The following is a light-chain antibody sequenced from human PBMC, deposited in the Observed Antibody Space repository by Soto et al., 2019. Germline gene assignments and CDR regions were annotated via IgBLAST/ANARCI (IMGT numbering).Light chain of an antibody. CDR3: QRYTSALVT. J-gene: IGKJ1*01. Sequence: DIQMPQSPSSLSASVGDRVTSTCRASQGISNYLSWYQQRPGKLPKVLIYAASTVQSGVPSRFGGSESGTGFTLTISRLQPEDVATYSCQRYTSALVTFGQGARVEIK. V-gene: IGKV1-27*01. CDR2: AAS. CDR1: QGISNY.